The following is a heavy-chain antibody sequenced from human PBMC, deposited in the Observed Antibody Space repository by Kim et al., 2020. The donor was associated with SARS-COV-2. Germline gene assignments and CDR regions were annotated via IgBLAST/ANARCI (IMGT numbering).Heavy chain of an antibody. Sequence: GGSLRLSCAASGFTFSSYGMHWVRQAPGKGLEWVAVISYDGSNKYYADSVKGRFTISRDNSKNTLYLQMNSLRAEDTAVYYCARVLDATPRPRPFDYWGQGTLVTVSS. CDR3: ARVLDATPRPRPFDY. CDR2: ISYDGSNK. V-gene: IGHV3-33*05. CDR1: GFTFSSYG. J-gene: IGHJ4*02. D-gene: IGHD6-6*01.